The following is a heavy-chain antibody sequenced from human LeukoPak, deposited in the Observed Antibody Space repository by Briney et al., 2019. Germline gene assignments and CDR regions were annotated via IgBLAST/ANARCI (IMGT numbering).Heavy chain of an antibody. Sequence: SETLSLTCTVSGGSISSSSYYWGWIRQPPGKGLERIGSIYYSGSTYYNPSLKSRVTISVDTSKNQFSLKLSSVTAADTAVYYCARDSGSGPPFDYWGQGTLVTVSS. V-gene: IGHV4-39*07. CDR2: IYYSGST. J-gene: IGHJ4*02. CDR3: ARDSGSGPPFDY. CDR1: GGSISSSSYY. D-gene: IGHD2-15*01.